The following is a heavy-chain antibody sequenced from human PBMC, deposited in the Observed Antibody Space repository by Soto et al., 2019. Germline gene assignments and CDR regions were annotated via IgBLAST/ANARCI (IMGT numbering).Heavy chain of an antibody. D-gene: IGHD3-9*01. CDR2: ISGSGGST. CDR1: GFTFSSYA. V-gene: IGHV3-23*01. J-gene: IGHJ6*02. Sequence: GGSLRLSCAASGFTFSSYAMSWVRQAPGKGLEWVSAISGSGGSTYYADSVKGRFTISRDNSKNKLYLQMNSLRAEDTAVYYCAKDRAGVGRYFDWLLESYGMDVWGQGTTVTVSS. CDR3: AKDRAGVGRYFDWLLESYGMDV.